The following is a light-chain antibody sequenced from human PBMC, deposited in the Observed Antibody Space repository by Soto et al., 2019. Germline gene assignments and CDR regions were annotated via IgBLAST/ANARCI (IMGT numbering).Light chain of an antibody. CDR3: QQLNSYPVT. CDR1: QGISSY. CDR2: AAS. V-gene: IGKV1-9*01. Sequence: IQLTQSPSFLSASVADRVTITCRASQGISSYLAWYQQKPGKAPKLLIYAASTLQSGVPSRFSGSGSGTEFTLTISSLQPEDFATYYCQQLNSYPVTFGQGTRLEIK. J-gene: IGKJ5*01.